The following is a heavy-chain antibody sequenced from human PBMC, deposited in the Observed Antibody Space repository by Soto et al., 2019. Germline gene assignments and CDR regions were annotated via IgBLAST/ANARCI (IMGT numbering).Heavy chain of an antibody. V-gene: IGHV3-23*01. CDR3: AKVGAERWIVLPAATRVWFDP. CDR2: ISGSGGST. J-gene: IGHJ5*02. D-gene: IGHD2-2*01. Sequence: GGSLRLSCAASGFTFSSYAMSWVRQAPGKGLEWVSAISGSGGSTYYADSVKGRFTISRDNSKNTLYLQMNSLRAEDTAVYYCAKVGAERWIVLPAATRVWFDPWGQGTLVTVSS. CDR1: GFTFSSYA.